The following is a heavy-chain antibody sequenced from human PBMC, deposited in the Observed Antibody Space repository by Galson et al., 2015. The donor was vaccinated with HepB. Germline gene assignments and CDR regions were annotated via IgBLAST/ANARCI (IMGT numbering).Heavy chain of an antibody. Sequence: SETLSLTCTVSGGSISSYYWSWIRQPPGKGLEWIGYIYYSGSTNYNPSLKSRVTISVDTSKNQFSLKLSSVTAADTSVYYCASPHGGDSPLIYWGQGTLVTVSS. CDR2: IYYSGST. D-gene: IGHD4-23*01. V-gene: IGHV4-59*01. J-gene: IGHJ4*02. CDR3: ASPHGGDSPLIY. CDR1: GGSISSYY.